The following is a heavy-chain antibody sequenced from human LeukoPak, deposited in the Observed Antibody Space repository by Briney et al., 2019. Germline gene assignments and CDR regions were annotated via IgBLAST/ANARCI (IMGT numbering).Heavy chain of an antibody. CDR2: ISGSGRST. J-gene: IGHJ1*01. Sequence: GGSLRLSCVASGFTFSSYAMSWVRQAPGKGLEWVSVISGSGRSTYYADSVKGRFTVSRDNSKNTLYLQMGSLRAEDTAIYYCAKENYGDATGGRFQHWGQGTLVTVSS. V-gene: IGHV3-23*01. CDR3: AKENYGDATGGRFQH. D-gene: IGHD4-17*01. CDR1: GFTFSSYA.